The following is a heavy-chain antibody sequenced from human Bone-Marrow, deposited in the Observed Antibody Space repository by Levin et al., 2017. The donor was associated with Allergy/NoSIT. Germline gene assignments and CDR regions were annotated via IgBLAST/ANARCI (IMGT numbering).Heavy chain of an antibody. CDR3: AKVLGYCSGGSCYTFFDY. Sequence: PGGSLRLSCAASGFTFTSHGMSWVRQDPGKGLEWVAGISYTGGTTYYADSVKGRFTISRDNSKNTVYLQMNNLRAADTARYYCAKVLGYCSGGSCYTFFDYWGQGTLVTVSS. CDR2: ISYTGGTT. CDR1: GFTFTSHG. D-gene: IGHD2-15*01. V-gene: IGHV3-23*01. J-gene: IGHJ4*02.